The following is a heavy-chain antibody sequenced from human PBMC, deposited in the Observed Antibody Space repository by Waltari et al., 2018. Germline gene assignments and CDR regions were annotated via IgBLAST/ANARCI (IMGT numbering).Heavy chain of an antibody. CDR2: INHSGST. D-gene: IGHD2-15*01. Sequence: QVQLQQWGAGLLKPSETLSLTCAVYGGSFRGYYWSWIRQPPGKGLEWIGEINHSGSTNYNPSLKSRVTISVDTSKNQFSLKLSSVTAADTAVYYCARGGDIVVVVADNWFDPWGQGTLVTVSS. J-gene: IGHJ5*02. V-gene: IGHV4-34*01. CDR1: GGSFRGYY. CDR3: ARGGDIVVVVADNWFDP.